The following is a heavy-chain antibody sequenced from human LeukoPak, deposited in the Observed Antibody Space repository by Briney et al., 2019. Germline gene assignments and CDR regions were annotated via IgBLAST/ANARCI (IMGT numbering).Heavy chain of an antibody. J-gene: IGHJ4*02. CDR3: ASPTYYYDSSGYSFDAPPQN. D-gene: IGHD3-22*01. Sequence: GGSLRLSCAASGFTVSSNYMSWVRQAPGEGLEWVSVIYSGGSTYYADSVKGRFTISRDNSKNTLYLQMNSLRAEDTAVYYCASPTYYYDSSGYSFDAPPQNWGQGTLVTVSS. CDR2: IYSGGST. V-gene: IGHV3-66*01. CDR1: GFTVSSNY.